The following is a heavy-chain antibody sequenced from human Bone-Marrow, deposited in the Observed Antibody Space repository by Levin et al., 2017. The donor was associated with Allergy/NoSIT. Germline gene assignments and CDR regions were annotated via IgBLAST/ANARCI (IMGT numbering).Heavy chain of an antibody. V-gene: IGHV3-23*01. CDR3: AKNTGGAAARPLGN. D-gene: IGHD6-6*01. Sequence: GESLKISCAASGFTFNIYAMTWVRQAPGKGLEWVSAISGSDGSTSYADSVKGRFTISRDNSRNTLYLQTNSLRAEDTAIYYCAKNTGGAAARPLGNWGQGTLVTVSS. CDR1: GFTFNIYA. J-gene: IGHJ4*02. CDR2: ISGSDGST.